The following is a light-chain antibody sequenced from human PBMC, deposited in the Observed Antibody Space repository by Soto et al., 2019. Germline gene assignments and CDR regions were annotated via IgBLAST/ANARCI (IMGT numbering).Light chain of an antibody. CDR2: KAS. CDR1: QSISSW. V-gene: IGKV1-5*03. J-gene: IGKJ1*01. CDR3: QQYNSYVRT. Sequence: DIQMTQSPSTLSASVGDRVTITCRASQSISSWLAWYQQKPGKAPKLLIYKASSLESGVPSRFSGSGSGTEFTLTISSLQPEDFATYYCQQYNSYVRTFGQGTKVEIK.